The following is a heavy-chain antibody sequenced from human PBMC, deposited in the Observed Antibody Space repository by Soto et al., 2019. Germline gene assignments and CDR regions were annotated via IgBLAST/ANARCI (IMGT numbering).Heavy chain of an antibody. Sequence: SETLSLTCAVYGGSFSGYYWSWIRQPPGKGLEWIGEINHSGSTNYNPSLKSRVTISVDTSKNQFSLKLSSVTAADTAVYYCAGDIVVVPAAMNWFDPWGQGTLVTVSS. J-gene: IGHJ5*02. CDR2: INHSGST. CDR3: AGDIVVVPAAMNWFDP. D-gene: IGHD2-2*01. V-gene: IGHV4-34*01. CDR1: GGSFSGYY.